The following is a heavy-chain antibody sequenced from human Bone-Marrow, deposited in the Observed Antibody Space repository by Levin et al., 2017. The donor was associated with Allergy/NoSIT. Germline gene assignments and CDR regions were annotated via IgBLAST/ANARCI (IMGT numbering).Heavy chain of an antibody. Sequence: NAGGSLRLSCKASGSTFTGYYMHWVRQAPGQGLEWMGWINPNSGGTNYAQKFQGRVTMTRDTSISTAYMELSRLRSDDTAVYYCARVMLATSPFDYWGQGTLVTVSS. CDR2: INPNSGGT. V-gene: IGHV1-2*02. J-gene: IGHJ4*02. CDR3: ARVMLATSPFDY. CDR1: GSTFTGYY. D-gene: IGHD5-24*01.